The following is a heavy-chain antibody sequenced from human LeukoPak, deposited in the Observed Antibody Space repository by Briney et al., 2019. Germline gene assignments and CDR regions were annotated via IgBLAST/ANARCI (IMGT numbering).Heavy chain of an antibody. J-gene: IGHJ5*01. Sequence: GESLKISCKGSGYTFTSYRIGWVRQMPGKGLEWMGIIYPGDSDTRYSPSFQGQVTISADKSISTAYLQWSSLKASDTSVYYCARLKDDYIIDSWGQGTLVTVSS. CDR2: IYPGDSDT. CDR1: GYTFTSYR. V-gene: IGHV5-51*01. CDR3: ARLKDDYIIDS. D-gene: IGHD5-24*01.